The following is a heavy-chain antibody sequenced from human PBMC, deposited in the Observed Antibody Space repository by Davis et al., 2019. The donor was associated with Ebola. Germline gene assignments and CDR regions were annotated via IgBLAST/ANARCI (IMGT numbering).Heavy chain of an antibody. CDR3: ARKWHLGWFDP. V-gene: IGHV1-8*01. Sequence: ASVKVSCKTSGYTFTTYDINWVRQATGQGLEWMGWMNPNSGNTGYAQKFQGRVTITADESTSTAYMELSSLRSEDTAVYYCARKWHLGWFDPWGQGTLVTVSS. CDR1: GYTFTTYD. J-gene: IGHJ5*02. D-gene: IGHD5-12*01. CDR2: MNPNSGNT.